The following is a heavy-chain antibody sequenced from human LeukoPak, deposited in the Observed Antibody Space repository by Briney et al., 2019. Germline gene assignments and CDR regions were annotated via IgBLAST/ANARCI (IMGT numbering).Heavy chain of an antibody. D-gene: IGHD6-13*01. J-gene: IGHJ4*02. CDR1: GYTFTSYG. Sequence: ASVKVSCEASGYTFTSYGISWVRQAPGQGLEWMGWISAYNGNTNYAQKLQGRVTMTTDTSTSTAYMELRSLRSDDTAVYYCARDVLQQLVLLRTYYFDYWGQGTLVTVSS. CDR2: ISAYNGNT. V-gene: IGHV1-18*01. CDR3: ARDVLQQLVLLRTYYFDY.